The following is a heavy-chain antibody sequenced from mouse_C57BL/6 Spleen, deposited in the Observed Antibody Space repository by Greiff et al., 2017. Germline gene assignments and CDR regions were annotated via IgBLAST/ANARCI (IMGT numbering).Heavy chain of an antibody. CDR3: TRWGTGPPDY. CDR2: LDPETGGT. Sequence: VQLQQSGAELVRPGASVTLSCKASGYTFTDYEMHWVKQTPVHGLEWIGALDPETGGTAYNQKFKGKAILTADKASSTAYMELRSLTSEDSAVYYCTRWGTGPPDYWGQGTTLTVSS. J-gene: IGHJ2*01. CDR1: GYTFTDYE. D-gene: IGHD4-1*01. V-gene: IGHV1-15*01.